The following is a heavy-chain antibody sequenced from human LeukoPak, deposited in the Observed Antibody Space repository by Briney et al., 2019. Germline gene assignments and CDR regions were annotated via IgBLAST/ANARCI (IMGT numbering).Heavy chain of an antibody. CDR2: ISYDGSNK. CDR1: GFTFSSYG. Sequence: GGSLRLSCAASGFTFSSYGMHWVRQAPGQGLEWVAVISYDGSNKYYADSVKGRFTISGDTSKNTLYLQLNSLRAEDTAVYYCVRDSRVVVAGSALDYWGQGTLVTVSS. CDR3: VRDSRVVVAGSALDY. J-gene: IGHJ4*02. D-gene: IGHD6-19*01. V-gene: IGHV3-30*03.